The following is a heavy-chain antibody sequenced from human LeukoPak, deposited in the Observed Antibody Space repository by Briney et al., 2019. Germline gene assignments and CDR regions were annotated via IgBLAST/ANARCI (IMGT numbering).Heavy chain of an antibody. D-gene: IGHD2-15*01. CDR2: IYYSGST. V-gene: IGHV4-31*03. CDR1: GGSISSGGYY. J-gene: IGHJ4*02. Sequence: SETLSLTCTVSGGSISSGGYYWSWIRQHPGKGLEWIGYIYYSGSTYYNPSLKSRVTISVDTSKNQFSLKLSSVTAADTAVYYCARAPPHGAGGTNFDYWGQGTLVTVSS. CDR3: ARAPPHGAGGTNFDY.